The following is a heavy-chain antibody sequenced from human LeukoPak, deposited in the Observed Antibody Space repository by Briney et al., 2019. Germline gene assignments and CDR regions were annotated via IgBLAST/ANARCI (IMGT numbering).Heavy chain of an antibody. D-gene: IGHD3-10*01. CDR3: ARDDYYGSGSYYTKGMDV. CDR1: GFTFSSYS. CDR2: ISSSSSYI. J-gene: IGHJ6*02. V-gene: IGHV3-21*01. Sequence: PGGSLRLSCAASGFTFSSYSMNWVRQAPGKGLEWVSSISSSSSYIYYADSVKGRFTISRDNAKNLLYLQMNSLRAEDTAVYYCARDDYYGSGSYYTKGMDVWGQGTTVTVSS.